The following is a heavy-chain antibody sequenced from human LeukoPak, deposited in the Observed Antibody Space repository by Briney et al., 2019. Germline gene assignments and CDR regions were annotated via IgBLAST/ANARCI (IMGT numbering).Heavy chain of an antibody. V-gene: IGHV4-39*07. CDR1: DGSMSGSSFF. D-gene: IGHD2-8*01. Sequence: PSETLSLTCSVSDGSMSGSSFFWGFWVWIPQSPVKGLEWIGSIYNSGSTYYNPSLKSRVTITVDTSNNQFSLNLSSVTVADTAVYFCARDVGRGKWNYDSYMDVWGKGTTVTVSS. CDR2: IYNSGST. CDR3: ARDVGRGKWNYDSYMDV. J-gene: IGHJ6*03.